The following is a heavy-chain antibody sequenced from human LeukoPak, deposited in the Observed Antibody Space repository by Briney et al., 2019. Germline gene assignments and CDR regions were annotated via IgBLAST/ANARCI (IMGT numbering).Heavy chain of an antibody. J-gene: IGHJ3*02. D-gene: IGHD3-22*01. CDR2: ISSSSSYI. CDR3: ARDSSGTRDAFDI. Sequence: GGSLRLSCAASGFTFSSYSMNWVRQAPGKGLEWVSSISSSSSYIYYADSVKGRFTISRDNAKNSLYLQMNSLRAEDTAVYYCARDSSGTRDAFDIWGQGTMVTVSS. V-gene: IGHV3-21*01. CDR1: GFTFSSYS.